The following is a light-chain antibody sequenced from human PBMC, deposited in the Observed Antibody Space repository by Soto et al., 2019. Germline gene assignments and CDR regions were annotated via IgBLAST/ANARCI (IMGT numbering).Light chain of an antibody. J-gene: IGLJ1*01. CDR1: SSDVGRYNY. CDR2: DVS. V-gene: IGLV2-11*01. Sequence: QSVLTRPRSVSGSPGQSVTISCTGTSSDVGRYNYVSWYQHHPGKAPKLMIYDVSTRPSGVPDRFSGSKSGTTASLTISGLQAEDEADYYCCSYARSPYVFGTGTKVTVL. CDR3: CSYARSPYV.